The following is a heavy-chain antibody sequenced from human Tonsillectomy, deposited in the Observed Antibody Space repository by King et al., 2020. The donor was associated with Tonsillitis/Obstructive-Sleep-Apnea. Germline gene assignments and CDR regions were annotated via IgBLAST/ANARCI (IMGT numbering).Heavy chain of an antibody. Sequence: VQLVESGGGLGQPGGSLRLSCAASGFTFSRYWMHWVRQVPGEGLVWVSRINSDGSSTTYADSVKGRFTISRENAKNTLYLQMNSLRAEDTAVYYCARHDYGGSSWYFDLWGRGTLVTVSS. CDR3: ARHDYGGSSWYFDL. CDR2: INSDGSST. V-gene: IGHV3-74*01. J-gene: IGHJ2*01. CDR1: GFTFSRYW. D-gene: IGHD4-23*01.